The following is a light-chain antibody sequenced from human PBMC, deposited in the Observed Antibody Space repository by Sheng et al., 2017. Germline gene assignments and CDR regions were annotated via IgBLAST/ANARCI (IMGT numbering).Light chain of an antibody. V-gene: IGKV1-8*01. CDR3: QQYYSYPHT. CDR1: QGISSY. Sequence: AIRMTQSPSSFSASTGDRVTITCRASQGISSYLAWYQQKPGKAPKLLIYAASTLQSGVPSRFSGSGSGTDFTLTISCLQSEDFATYYCQQYYSYPHTFGGGTEGGDQT. J-gene: IGKJ4*01. CDR2: AAS.